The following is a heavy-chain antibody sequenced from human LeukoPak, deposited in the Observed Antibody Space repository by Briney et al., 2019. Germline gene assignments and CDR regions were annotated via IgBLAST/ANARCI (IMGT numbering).Heavy chain of an antibody. V-gene: IGHV3-15*01. CDR2: IKSKTDGGTT. Sequence: GGSLRLSCAASGFTFSNAWMSWVRQAPGKGLEWVGRIKSKTDGGTTDYAAPVKGRFTISRDDSQNTLYLQMNRLKTEDTAVYYGAAGNAFWGGGEFDYWGQGTLVTVSS. J-gene: IGHJ4*02. CDR3: AAGNAFWGGGEFDY. CDR1: GFTFSNAW. D-gene: IGHD3-16*01.